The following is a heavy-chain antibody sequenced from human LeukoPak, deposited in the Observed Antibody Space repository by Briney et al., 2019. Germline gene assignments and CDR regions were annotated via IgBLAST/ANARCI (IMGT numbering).Heavy chain of an antibody. Sequence: ASVKVSCKASGYTFTSYYMHWVRQAPGQGLEWMGIINPSGVTTTYAQKFQGRVTMTRDTSTSTVYMELSSLRSEDTAVYYCARDNGDYVFDYWGQGTLVTVSS. V-gene: IGHV1-46*01. CDR2: INPSGVTT. CDR1: GYTFTSYY. CDR3: ARDNGDYVFDY. D-gene: IGHD4-17*01. J-gene: IGHJ4*02.